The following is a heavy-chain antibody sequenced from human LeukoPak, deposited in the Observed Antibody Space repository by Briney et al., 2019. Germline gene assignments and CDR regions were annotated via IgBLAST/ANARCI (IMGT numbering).Heavy chain of an antibody. CDR1: GFTFSSYE. CDR3: APPPVGIDV. V-gene: IGHV3-48*03. D-gene: IGHD4-17*01. J-gene: IGHJ6*04. CDR2: ISSSGSTI. Sequence: GGSLRLSCAASGFTFSSYEMNWVRQAPGKGLEWVSYISSSGSTIYYADSVKGRFTISRDNAKNSLDPQMNSLRAEDTAVYFCAPPPVGIDVWGRGTSVTVSS.